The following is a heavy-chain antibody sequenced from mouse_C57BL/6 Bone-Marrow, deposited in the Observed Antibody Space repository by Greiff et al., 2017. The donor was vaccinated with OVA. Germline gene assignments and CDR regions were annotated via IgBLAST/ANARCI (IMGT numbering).Heavy chain of an antibody. J-gene: IGHJ2*01. CDR1: GYAFTNYL. Sequence: QVQLQQSGAELVRPGTSVKVSCKASGYAFTNYLIEWVKQRPGQGLEWIGVINPGSGGTNYNEKFKGKATLTADKSSSTAYMQLSSLTSEDSAVYFCARESNWEYYFDDWGQGTTLTVSS. D-gene: IGHD4-1*01. CDR3: ARESNWEYYFDD. CDR2: INPGSGGT. V-gene: IGHV1-54*01.